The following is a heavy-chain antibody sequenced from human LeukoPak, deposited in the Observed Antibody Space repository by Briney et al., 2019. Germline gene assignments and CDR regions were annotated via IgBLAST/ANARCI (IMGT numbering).Heavy chain of an antibody. CDR2: IYHSGST. D-gene: IGHD3-22*01. CDR1: GGSISSYY. CDR3: ARHALTTINWFDP. V-gene: IGHV4-38-2*02. J-gene: IGHJ5*02. Sequence: SETLSLTCTVSGGSISSYYWGWIRQPPGKGLEWIGSIYHSGSTYYNPSLKSRVTISVDTSKNQFSLKLSSVTAADTAVYYCARHALTTINWFDPWGQGTLVTVSS.